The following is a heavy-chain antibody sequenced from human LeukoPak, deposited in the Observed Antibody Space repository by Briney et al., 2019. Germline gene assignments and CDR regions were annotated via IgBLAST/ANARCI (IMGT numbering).Heavy chain of an antibody. CDR3: AKGSPNYSNRFDY. Sequence: GGSLRLSCAASGFTFSSYAMSWVRQAPGKGLEWVSGISGSGGTTYYADSVKGRFTISRDNSKNTLYLQMNSLRAEDTALYYCAKGSPNYSNRFDYWGQGTLVTVSS. CDR2: ISGSGGTT. J-gene: IGHJ4*02. V-gene: IGHV3-23*01. CDR1: GFTFSSYA. D-gene: IGHD4-11*01.